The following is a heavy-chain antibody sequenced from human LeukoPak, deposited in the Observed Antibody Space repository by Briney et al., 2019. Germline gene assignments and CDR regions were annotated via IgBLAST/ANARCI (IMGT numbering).Heavy chain of an antibody. CDR2: ISHNENT. J-gene: IGHJ4*02. CDR1: GGSFSGYY. Sequence: PSETLSLTCAVYGGSFSGYYWNWIRQPPGKGLEWIWEISHNENTNYSPSLKSRLTISIDTSKNQFSLKLSSVTAADTAVYYCASSGSRWLIDKTYSPYWGQGTLVTVSS. D-gene: IGHD3-22*01. V-gene: IGHV4-34*01. CDR3: ASSGSRWLIDKTYSPY.